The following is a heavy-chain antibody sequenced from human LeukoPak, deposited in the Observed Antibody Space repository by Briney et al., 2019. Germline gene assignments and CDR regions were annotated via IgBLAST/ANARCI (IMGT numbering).Heavy chain of an antibody. CDR1: GFTFGTYE. CDR3: AKDILGGATPFDY. V-gene: IGHV3-48*03. D-gene: IGHD1-26*01. Sequence: PGGSLRLSCVGSGFTFGTYEMGWVRQAPGKGLEWISYIGHDGTTTYYADSVKGRFTVSRDNAKDSLFLQMDSLRVEDTAIYFCAKDILGGATPFDYWGQGTLVTVSS. CDR2: IGHDGTTT. J-gene: IGHJ4*02.